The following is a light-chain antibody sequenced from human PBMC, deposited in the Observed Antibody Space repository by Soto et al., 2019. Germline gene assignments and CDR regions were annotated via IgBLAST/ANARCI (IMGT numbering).Light chain of an antibody. CDR1: SSDVGGYNY. V-gene: IGLV2-14*01. CDR3: SSYTSSRSDDV. CDR2: EVS. Sequence: QSALTQPASVSGSPGQSITISCTGTSSDVGGYNYVSWYQQHPGKAPKLMIYEVSNRPSGVSNRFSGSKSGNTASLTISGLQAEDEADYYCSSYTSSRSDDVFGTGTKLTVL. J-gene: IGLJ1*01.